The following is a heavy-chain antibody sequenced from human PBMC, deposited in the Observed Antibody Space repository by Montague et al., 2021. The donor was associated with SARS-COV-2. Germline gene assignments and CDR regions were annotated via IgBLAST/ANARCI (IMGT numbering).Heavy chain of an antibody. CDR1: GGSFSAYY. D-gene: IGHD3-3*01. CDR2: INHSGTT. CDR3: SRTYRGSLAF. Sequence: SETLSLTCSVYGGSFSAYYWSWIRQPPGRGLEWIGEINHSGTTTYNSSLKSRLTMSVDTSKNQFSLNLSSVTAADTAVYFCSRTYRGSLAFWGQGILVTVSS. J-gene: IGHJ4*02. V-gene: IGHV4-34*01.